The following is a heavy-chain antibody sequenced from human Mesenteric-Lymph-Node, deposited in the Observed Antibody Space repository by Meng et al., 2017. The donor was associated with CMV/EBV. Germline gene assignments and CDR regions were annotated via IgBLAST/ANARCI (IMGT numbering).Heavy chain of an antibody. CDR1: GFTVSTNY. CDR3: ARVDRSGIWSFDS. Sequence: GGSLRLSCAASGFTVSTNYMTWLRQAPGKGLKWVSAIHDGDTAYYLDSVKGRFTISRDNSKNTLYFQMNSLRPEDTAVYYCARVDRSGIWSFDSWGQGTVVTVSS. D-gene: IGHD6-13*01. J-gene: IGHJ4*02. CDR2: IHDGDTA. V-gene: IGHV3-66*02.